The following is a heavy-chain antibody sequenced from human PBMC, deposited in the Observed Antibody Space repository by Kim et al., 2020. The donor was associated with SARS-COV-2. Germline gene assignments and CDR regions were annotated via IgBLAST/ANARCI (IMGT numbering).Heavy chain of an antibody. J-gene: IGHJ4*02. Sequence: TYHHPSLKSRVTISVDTSKNQFSLKRSSVTAADTTVYYCAREGRTTVTTFWGQGTLVTVSS. V-gene: IGHV4-39*07. CDR3: AREGRTTVTTF. CDR2: T. D-gene: IGHD4-17*01.